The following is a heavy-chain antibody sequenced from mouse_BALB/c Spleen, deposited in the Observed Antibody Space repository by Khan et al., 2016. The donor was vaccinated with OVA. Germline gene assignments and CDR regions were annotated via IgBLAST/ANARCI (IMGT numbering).Heavy chain of an antibody. J-gene: IGHJ4*01. CDR3: ARDGNYMDY. CDR2: INFSGSI. V-gene: IGHV3-1*02. CDR1: GYSITSGYS. Sequence: EVQLQESGPDLVKPSQSLSLTCTVTGYSITSGYSWHWLRQFPGNQLEWMGSINFSGSINYNSALKSRISITRDTSKNQFFLQLKSVTTEDTYTYYCARDGNYMDYWGQGTSVTVSS. D-gene: IGHD2-1*01.